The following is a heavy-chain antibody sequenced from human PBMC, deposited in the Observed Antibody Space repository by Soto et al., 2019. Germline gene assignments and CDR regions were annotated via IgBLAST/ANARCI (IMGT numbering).Heavy chain of an antibody. J-gene: IGHJ4*02. CDR3: ARAIRLQWLLFDY. CDR2: ISYDGSNK. V-gene: IGHV3-30-3*01. CDR1: GFTFSSYA. D-gene: IGHD3-22*01. Sequence: PGGSLRLSCAASGFTFSSYAMHWVRQAPGKGLEWVAVISYDGSNKYYADSVKGRFTISRDNSKNTLYLQMNSLRAEDTAVYYCARAIRLQWLLFDYWGQGPLVT.